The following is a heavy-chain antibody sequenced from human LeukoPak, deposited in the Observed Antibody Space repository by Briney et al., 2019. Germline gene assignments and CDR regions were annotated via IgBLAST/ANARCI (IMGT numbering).Heavy chain of an antibody. D-gene: IGHD4-11*01. Sequence: GGSLSLSCASSGFIFSSYDMTWVRQAPGKGLEWVSTISESGVSTYYADSVKGRFTISRDNSKNTLYLQMNSPRAEDTAVYYCAKSNTRWGQGTLVTVSS. CDR2: ISESGVST. J-gene: IGHJ4*02. CDR3: AKSNTR. V-gene: IGHV3-23*01. CDR1: GFIFSSYD.